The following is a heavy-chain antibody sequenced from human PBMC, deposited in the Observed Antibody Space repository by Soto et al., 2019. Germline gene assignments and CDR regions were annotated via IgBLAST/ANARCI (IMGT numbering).Heavy chain of an antibody. CDR2: MNPNSGNT. D-gene: IGHD5-18*01. CDR1: GYTFTSYD. CDR3: ARGGDTAGYYYYGMDV. V-gene: IGHV1-8*01. J-gene: IGHJ6*02. Sequence: GASVKVSCKASGYTFTSYDIHWVRQATGQGLEWMGWMNPNSGNTGYAQKFQGRVTMTRNTSISTAYMELSSLRSENTAVYYCARGGDTAGYYYYGMDVWGQGTTVTVSS.